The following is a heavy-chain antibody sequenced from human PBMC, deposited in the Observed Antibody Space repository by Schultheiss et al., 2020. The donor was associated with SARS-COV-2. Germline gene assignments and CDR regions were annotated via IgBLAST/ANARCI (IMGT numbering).Heavy chain of an antibody. CDR3: ARHLGSGWENWFDP. CDR2: IDPSDSYT. J-gene: IGHJ5*02. Sequence: GESLKISCKGSGYSFMNYWISWVRQMPGKGLEWMGRIDPSDSYTNYSPSFRGHVTISVDNSISTAYLQWSSLKASDTAMYYCARHLGSGWENWFDPWGQGTLVTVSS. D-gene: IGHD6-19*01. CDR1: GYSFMNYW. V-gene: IGHV5-10-1*01.